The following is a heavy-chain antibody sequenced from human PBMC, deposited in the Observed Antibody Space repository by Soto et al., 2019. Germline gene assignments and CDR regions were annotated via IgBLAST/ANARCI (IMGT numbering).Heavy chain of an antibody. J-gene: IGHJ5*02. CDR1: GFTFDDYA. CDR2: INWNSNRR. D-gene: IGHD1-1*01. CDR3: AKALSSIVWYKALDH. Sequence: EVQLVESGGDSVQPGRSLRLSCSASGFTFDDYAMHWVRQVPGKGLEWVASINWNSNRRDYAESIKAQFIISRYNAKNYLYLQMNSLRREDTAIYYCAKALSSIVWYKALDHWGQGALVTVAS. V-gene: IGHV3-9*01.